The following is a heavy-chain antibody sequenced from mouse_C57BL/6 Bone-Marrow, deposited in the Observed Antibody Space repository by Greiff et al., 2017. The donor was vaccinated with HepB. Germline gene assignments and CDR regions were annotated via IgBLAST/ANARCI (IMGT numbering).Heavy chain of an antibody. D-gene: IGHD2-13*01. J-gene: IGHJ2*01. Sequence: EVQLQQSGPELVKPGASVKISCKASGYTFTDYYMNWVKQSHGKSLEWIGDINPNNGGTSYNQKFKGKATLTVDKSSSTAYMELRSLTSEDSAVYYCARWTNSWGQGTTLTVSS. V-gene: IGHV1-26*01. CDR3: ARWTNS. CDR1: GYTFTDYY. CDR2: INPNNGGT.